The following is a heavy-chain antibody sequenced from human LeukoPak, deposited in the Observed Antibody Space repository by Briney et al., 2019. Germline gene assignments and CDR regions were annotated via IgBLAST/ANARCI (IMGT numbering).Heavy chain of an antibody. J-gene: IGHJ3*01. V-gene: IGHV3-7*01. Sequence: GGSLRLSCTASGFTFSTSWMSSLRQAPGKGLEWVANRNKDGTVKYYMDSVRGRFTISRDNPKNSQHLTINRRRAADTPVYYCPRERAGWTPEHEFDVWVQGRMVTVS. D-gene: IGHD3/OR15-3a*01. CDR3: PRERAGWTPEHEFDV. CDR2: RNKDGTVK. CDR1: GFTFSTSW.